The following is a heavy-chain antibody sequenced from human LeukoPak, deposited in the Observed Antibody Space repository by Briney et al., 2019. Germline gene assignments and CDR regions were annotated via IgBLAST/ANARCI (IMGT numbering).Heavy chain of an antibody. Sequence: SETLSLTCAVYGGPFSGYYWSWIRQPPGKGLEWIGEINHSGSTNYNPSLKSRVTISVDTSKNQFSLKLSSVTAADTAVYYCARGGGDIVVVPAAIGGPKYYFDYWGQGTLVTVSS. V-gene: IGHV4-34*01. CDR1: GGPFSGYY. CDR2: INHSGST. J-gene: IGHJ4*02. D-gene: IGHD2-2*01. CDR3: ARGGGDIVVVPAAIGGPKYYFDY.